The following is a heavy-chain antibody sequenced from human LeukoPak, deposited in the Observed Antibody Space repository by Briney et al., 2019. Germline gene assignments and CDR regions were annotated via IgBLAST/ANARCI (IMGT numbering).Heavy chain of an antibody. V-gene: IGHV1-69*04. CDR1: GGTFSSYA. J-gene: IGHJ6*02. CDR3: ARDSGSSTSCCYYYYYGMDV. D-gene: IGHD2-2*01. CDR2: IIPIFGIA. Sequence: SVKVSCKASGGTFSSYAISWVRQAPGQGLEWMRRIIPIFGIANYAQKFQGRVTITADKSTSTAYMELSSLRSEDTAVYYCARDSGSSTSCCYYYYYGMDVWGQGTTVTVSS.